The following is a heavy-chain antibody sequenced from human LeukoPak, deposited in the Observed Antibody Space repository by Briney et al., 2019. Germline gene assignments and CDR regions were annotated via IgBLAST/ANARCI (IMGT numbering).Heavy chain of an antibody. J-gene: IGHJ6*02. D-gene: IGHD2-2*01. CDR1: GGSISSSSYY. CDR3: ARDVVVVPAAIHYGMDV. Sequence: SETLSLTCTVSGGSISSSSYYWGWIRQPPGKGLEWIGEINHSGSTNYNPSLKSRVTISVDTSKNQFSLKLSSVTAADTAVYYCARDVVVVPAAIHYGMDVWGQGTTVTVSS. V-gene: IGHV4-39*07. CDR2: INHSGST.